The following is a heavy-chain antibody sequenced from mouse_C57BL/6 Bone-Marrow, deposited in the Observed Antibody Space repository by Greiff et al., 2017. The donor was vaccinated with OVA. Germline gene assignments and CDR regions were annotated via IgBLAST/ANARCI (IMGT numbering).Heavy chain of an antibody. D-gene: IGHD3-2*02. V-gene: IGHV10-1*01. Sequence: EVKLMESGGGLVQPKGSLKLSCAASGFSFNTYAMNWVRQAPGKGLEWVARIRSKSNNYATYYADSVKDRFTISRDDSESMLYLQMNNLKTEDTAMYYSERHRDSSGYYAMDYWGQGTSVTVSS. CDR2: IRSKSNNYAT. CDR1: GFSFNTYA. J-gene: IGHJ4*01. CDR3: ERHRDSSGYYAMDY.